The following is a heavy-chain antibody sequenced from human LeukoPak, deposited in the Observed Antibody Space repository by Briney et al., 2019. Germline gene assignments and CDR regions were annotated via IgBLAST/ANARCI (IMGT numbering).Heavy chain of an antibody. CDR1: GYTFTGYY. CDR3: ARGSTARYYYDSSGYYRGAFDY. D-gene: IGHD3-22*01. V-gene: IGHV1-18*04. J-gene: IGHJ4*02. Sequence: ASVKVSCKASGYTFTGYYMHWVRQAPGQGLEWMGWISGYNGHTNYAQKLQGRVTMTTDTSTSTAYMELRSLRSDDTAVYYCARGSTARYYYDSSGYYRGAFDYRGQGTLVTVSS. CDR2: ISGYNGHT.